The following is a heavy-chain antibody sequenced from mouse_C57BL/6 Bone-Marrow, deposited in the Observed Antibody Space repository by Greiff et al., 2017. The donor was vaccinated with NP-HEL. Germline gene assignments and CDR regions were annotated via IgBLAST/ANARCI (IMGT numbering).Heavy chain of an antibody. D-gene: IGHD1-1*01. CDR3: VRAGDYYGSSCYWYFDV. V-gene: IGHV10-3*01. Sequence: EVMLVESGGGLVQPKGSLKLSCAASGFTFNTYAMHWVRQAPGKGLEWVARIRSKSSNYATYYADSVKDRFTISRDDSQSMLYLQMNNLKTEDTAMYYCVRAGDYYGSSCYWYFDVWGTGTTVTVSS. CDR2: IRSKSSNYAT. J-gene: IGHJ1*03. CDR1: GFTFNTYA.